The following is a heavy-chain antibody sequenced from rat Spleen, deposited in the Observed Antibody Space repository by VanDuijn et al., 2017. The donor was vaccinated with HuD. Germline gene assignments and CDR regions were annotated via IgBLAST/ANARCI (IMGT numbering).Heavy chain of an antibody. CDR3: ARLPYYYDGSYYYYFDY. Sequence: EVQLMESGGGLVQPGRSLKLSCVASGFTFNNYWMTWIRQAPGKGLEWVATISYDGSNTNYRDSVKGRFTISRDNAKSTLYLQMDSLRSEDTATYYCARLPYYYDGSYYYYFDYWGQGVMVTVSS. CDR1: GFTFNNYW. V-gene: IGHV5-31*01. D-gene: IGHD1-12*02. CDR2: ISYDGSNT. J-gene: IGHJ2*01.